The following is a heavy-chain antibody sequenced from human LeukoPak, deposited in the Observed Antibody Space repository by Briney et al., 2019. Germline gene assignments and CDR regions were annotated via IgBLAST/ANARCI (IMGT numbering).Heavy chain of an antibody. Sequence: GGSLRLSCAASGFTFSHYGMHWVRQNPGARLEWVAVIWSDGSDKYYAKSVKGRFTISRDNSKNSLFLQMNSLRAEDTAVYYCAKDAQRGFDYSNSLQNWGQGILVTVP. J-gene: IGHJ1*01. CDR3: AKDAQRGFDYSNSLQN. CDR2: IWSDGSDK. CDR1: GFTFSHYG. D-gene: IGHD4-11*01. V-gene: IGHV3-33*06.